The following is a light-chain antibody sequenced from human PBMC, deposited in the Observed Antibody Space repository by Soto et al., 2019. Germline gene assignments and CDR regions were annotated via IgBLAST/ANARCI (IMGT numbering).Light chain of an antibody. V-gene: IGLV2-23*01. CDR1: SSDVGSYNL. J-gene: IGLJ2*01. Sequence: QSVLTQPASVSGSPGQSITISCTGTSSDVGSYNLVSWYQQHPGKAPKLMIYEGSKRTSGVYNRFSGSNSGNTASLTIYGIKDEEEAAYYCCSYEGRTRVFGGGTKLNVL. CDR2: EGS. CDR3: CSYEGRTRV.